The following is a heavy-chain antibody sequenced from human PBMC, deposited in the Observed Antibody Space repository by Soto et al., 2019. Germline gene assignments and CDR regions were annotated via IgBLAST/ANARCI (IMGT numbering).Heavy chain of an antibody. CDR1: GGSVNDYY. CDR2: IYYSGST. Sequence: SETLSLTCTVSGGSVNDYYWSWLRQPPGKGLEWLGYIYYSGSTKYNPSLKSRVTISVDTSKNQFSLNLRSVTTADTAVYYCASGLRPNPVDIWGLGTMVTVSS. CDR3: ASGLRPNPVDI. V-gene: IGHV4-59*02. J-gene: IGHJ3*02. D-gene: IGHD2-15*01.